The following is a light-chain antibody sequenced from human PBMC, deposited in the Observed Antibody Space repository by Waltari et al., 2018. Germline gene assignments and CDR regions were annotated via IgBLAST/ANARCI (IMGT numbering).Light chain of an antibody. CDR1: SSDIGDYDY. V-gene: IGLV2-8*01. CDR2: EVI. CDR3: CSYAGTNNFYV. Sequence: QSALTQPPSASGSPGESVTISCTRTSSDIGDYDYVSWYQQHPGKAPKLMIYEVIKRPSGVPDRFSGSKSGNTASLTVSGLQAEDEADYYCCSYAGTNNFYVFGTGTKVTVL. J-gene: IGLJ1*01.